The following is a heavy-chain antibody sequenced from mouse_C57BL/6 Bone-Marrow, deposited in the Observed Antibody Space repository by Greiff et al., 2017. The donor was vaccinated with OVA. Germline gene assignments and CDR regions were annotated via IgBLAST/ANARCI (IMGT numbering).Heavy chain of an antibody. V-gene: IGHV1-50*01. J-gene: IGHJ3*01. CDR3: ARNWDVWFAY. Sequence: QVQLQQPGAELVKPGASVKLSCKASGYTFTSYWMQWVKQRPGQGLEWIGEIDPSDSYPNYNPKFKGKATLTVDTSAGTAYMQLRSLTSEDSAVDYCARNWDVWFAYWGQGTLVTVSA. D-gene: IGHD4-1*01. CDR2: IDPSDSYP. CDR1: GYTFTSYW.